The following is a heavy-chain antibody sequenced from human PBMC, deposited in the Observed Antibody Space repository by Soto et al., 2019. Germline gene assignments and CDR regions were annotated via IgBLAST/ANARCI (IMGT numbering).Heavy chain of an antibody. V-gene: IGHV1-46*02. CDR2: IRPSGGGS. D-gene: IGHD2-21*02. CDR1: GYTMNTYY. CDR3: ARGGHIAVVTASFDY. Sequence: APVKLSCKPSGYTMNTYYLHWLRQAPEQGLEWMGIIRPSGGGSTYAQKFLGRVTMTRDTSTSTVFMELSSLRSADMAVYYCARGGHIAVVTASFDYWGQGTLVTVSS. J-gene: IGHJ4*02.